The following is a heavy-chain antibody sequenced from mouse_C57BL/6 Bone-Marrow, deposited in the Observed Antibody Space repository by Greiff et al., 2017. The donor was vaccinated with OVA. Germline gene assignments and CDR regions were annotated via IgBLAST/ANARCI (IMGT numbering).Heavy chain of an antibody. D-gene: IGHD2-1*01. CDR2: INPNYGTT. J-gene: IGHJ3*01. CDR3: AFYGNYGGFAY. CDR1: GYSFTDYN. Sequence: VHVKQSGPELVKPGASVKISCKASGYSFTDYNMNWVKQSNGKSLEWIGVINPNYGTTSYNQKFKGKATLTVDQSSSTAYLQLNSLTSEDSAVYYCAFYGNYGGFAYWGQGTLVTVSA. V-gene: IGHV1-39*01.